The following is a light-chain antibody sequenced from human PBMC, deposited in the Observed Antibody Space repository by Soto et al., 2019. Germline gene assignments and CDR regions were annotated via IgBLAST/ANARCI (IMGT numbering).Light chain of an antibody. Sequence: EVVLTQSPGTLSLPPRERATLSCRASQRVSNNYLAWYQHKPGQAPRLLIYGASNRAPGIPDRFSGSGSGPDFTLTISRLEPEDFAVYYCQQYAASPRTFGQGTLVEV. CDR2: GAS. CDR1: QRVSNNY. CDR3: QQYAASPRT. V-gene: IGKV3-20*01. J-gene: IGKJ1*01.